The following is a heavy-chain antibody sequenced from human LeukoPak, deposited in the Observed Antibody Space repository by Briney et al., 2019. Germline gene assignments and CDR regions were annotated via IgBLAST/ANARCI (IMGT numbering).Heavy chain of an antibody. CDR1: GYSSTSYW. J-gene: IGHJ4*02. Sequence: GESLKISCKGSGYSSTSYWIGWVRQMPGKGLEWMGIIYPGDSDTRYSPSFQGQVTISADKSISTAYLQWSSLKASDTAMYYCARSIYDFWSGYYLGIMDYWGQGTLVTVSS. V-gene: IGHV5-51*01. D-gene: IGHD3-3*01. CDR2: IYPGDSDT. CDR3: ARSIYDFWSGYYLGIMDY.